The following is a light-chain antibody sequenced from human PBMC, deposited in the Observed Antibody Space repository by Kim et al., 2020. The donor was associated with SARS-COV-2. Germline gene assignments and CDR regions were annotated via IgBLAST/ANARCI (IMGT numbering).Light chain of an antibody. CDR3: QHYGDSLT. Sequence: EIVLTQSPGTLVLSPGGTATLSCRASQSLNRNYLAWYQQKPGQAPRLLIYDASTRAIGIPDRFTGSGSETHFTLTINRLEPEDFAVYSCQHYGDSLTFGQGTKVDIK. CDR1: QSLNRNY. J-gene: IGKJ1*01. V-gene: IGKV3-20*01. CDR2: DAS.